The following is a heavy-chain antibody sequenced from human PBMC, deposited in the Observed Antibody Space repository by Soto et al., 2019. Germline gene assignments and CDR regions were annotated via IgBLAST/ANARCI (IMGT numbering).Heavy chain of an antibody. Sequence: QVQLQQWGAGLLKTSETLSLTCAVYGGSFSGYYWSWIRQPPGKGLEWIGEINHSGSTNYNPSLKSRVTISVDTSKNQFSLKLSSVTAADTAVYYCARVTGRYYYGMDVWGQGTTVTVSS. J-gene: IGHJ6*02. CDR2: INHSGST. CDR1: GGSFSGYY. V-gene: IGHV4-34*01. CDR3: ARVTGRYYYGMDV.